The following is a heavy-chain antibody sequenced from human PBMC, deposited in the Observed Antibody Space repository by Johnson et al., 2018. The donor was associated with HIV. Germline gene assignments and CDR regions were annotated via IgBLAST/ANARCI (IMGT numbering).Heavy chain of an antibody. D-gene: IGHD3-22*01. CDR1: GFTFSSYA. Sequence: QVQLVESGGGVVQPGRSLRLSCAASGFTFSSYAMHWVRQAPGKGLEWVAVMSYDGSSKYYADSVKGRFTISRDNSRNTLYLQMNSLRAEDMVVYYCARGNITKIVGTSYAFDIWGQGTMVTVSS. CDR2: MSYDGSSK. V-gene: IGHV3-30*04. CDR3: ARGNITKIVGTSYAFDI. J-gene: IGHJ3*02.